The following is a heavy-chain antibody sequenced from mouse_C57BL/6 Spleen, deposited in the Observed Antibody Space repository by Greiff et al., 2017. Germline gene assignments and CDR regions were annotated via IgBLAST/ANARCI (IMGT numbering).Heavy chain of an antibody. V-gene: IGHV5-17*01. Sequence: EVMLVESGRGLVKPGGSLKLSCAASGFTFSDYGMHWVRQAPEKGLEWVAYISSGSSTISYADTVKGRFTISRDNAKNTLFLQMTSLRSEDTAVYYCARTVVARNAMDYWGQGTSVTVSS. CDR2: ISSGSSTI. D-gene: IGHD1-1*01. CDR3: ARTVVARNAMDY. CDR1: GFTFSDYG. J-gene: IGHJ4*01.